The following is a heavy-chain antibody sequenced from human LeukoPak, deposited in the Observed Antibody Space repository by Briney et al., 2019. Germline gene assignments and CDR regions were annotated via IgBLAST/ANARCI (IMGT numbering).Heavy chain of an antibody. CDR1: GGSISSYY. J-gene: IGHJ4*02. CDR3: ASLGVGAKYYFDY. CDR2: IYYSGST. V-gene: IGHV4-59*01. Sequence: TSETLSLTCTVSGGSISSYYWSWIRQPPGKGLEWIGYIYYSGSTNYNPSLKSRVTISVDTSKNQFSLKLSSVTAADTAVYYCASLGVGAKYYFDYWGQGTLVTVSS. D-gene: IGHD1-26*01.